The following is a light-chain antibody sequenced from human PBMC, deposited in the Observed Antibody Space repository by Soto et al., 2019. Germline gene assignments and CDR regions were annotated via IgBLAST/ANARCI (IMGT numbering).Light chain of an antibody. J-gene: IGLJ3*02. CDR3: AAWDDSLNAPV. CDR2: TND. Sequence: QSVLTQPPSASGTPGQRVTISCSGSSSNIGSNTVTWYHHLPGTAPKVLIYTNDQRPSGVPDRFSGSKSGTSASLAISGLQSEDEAEYYCAAWDDSLNAPVFGGWTKLTVL. V-gene: IGLV1-44*01. CDR1: SSNIGSNT.